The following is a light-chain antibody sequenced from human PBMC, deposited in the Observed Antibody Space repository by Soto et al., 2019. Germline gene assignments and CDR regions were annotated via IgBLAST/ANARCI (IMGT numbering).Light chain of an antibody. J-gene: IGLJ1*01. CDR1: NVGSKS. V-gene: IGLV3-21*02. Sequence: SYELTQPPSVSVAPGQTARITCGGNNVGSKSVHWYQQKPGQAPLLVVYDDNDRPSGIPERFSGSNSGNTATLTISRVEAGDEAEYYCQVWDSSSDHYVFGTGTKLTVL. CDR3: QVWDSSSDHYV. CDR2: DDN.